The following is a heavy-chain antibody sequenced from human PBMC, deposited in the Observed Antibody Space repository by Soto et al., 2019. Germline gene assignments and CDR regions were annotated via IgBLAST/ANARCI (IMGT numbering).Heavy chain of an antibody. Sequence: QVQLQESGPGLVKPSETLSLTCTVSGGSISSYYWSWIRQPPGKGLEWIGYIYYSGSTNYNPSLKSRVTLSVDTSKNQFSLKLSSVTAADTAVYYCARERGVYSSEIDYWGQGTLVTVSS. D-gene: IGHD6-19*01. CDR1: GGSISSYY. CDR2: IYYSGST. V-gene: IGHV4-59*01. J-gene: IGHJ4*02. CDR3: ARERGVYSSEIDY.